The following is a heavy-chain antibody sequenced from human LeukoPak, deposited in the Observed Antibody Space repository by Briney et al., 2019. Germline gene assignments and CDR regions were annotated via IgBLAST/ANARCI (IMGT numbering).Heavy chain of an antibody. CDR1: GGSISSYY. V-gene: IGHV4-59*08. D-gene: IGHD3-22*01. CDR3: ARWSGIYYDSSGYYYLGGDFQH. CDR2: IYYSGST. Sequence: SETLSLTCTVSGGSISSYYWSWIRQPPGKGLEWIGYIYYSGSTNYNPSLKSRVTISVDTSKNQFSLRLSSVTAADTAVYYCARWSGIYYDSSGYYYLGGDFQHWGQGTLVTVSS. J-gene: IGHJ1*01.